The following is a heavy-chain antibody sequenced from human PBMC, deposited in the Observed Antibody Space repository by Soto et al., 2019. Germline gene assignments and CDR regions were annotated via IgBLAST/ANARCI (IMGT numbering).Heavy chain of an antibody. Sequence: PSETLSLTCTVSGGSISSGGYYWSWIRQHPGKGLEWIGYIYYSGSTYYNPSLKSRVTISVDTSKNQFSLKLSSVTAADTAVYYCARESAYSSNWYWFDPWGQGTLVTVSS. CDR1: GGSISSGGYY. CDR2: IYYSGST. D-gene: IGHD6-13*01. V-gene: IGHV4-31*03. CDR3: ARESAYSSNWYWFDP. J-gene: IGHJ5*02.